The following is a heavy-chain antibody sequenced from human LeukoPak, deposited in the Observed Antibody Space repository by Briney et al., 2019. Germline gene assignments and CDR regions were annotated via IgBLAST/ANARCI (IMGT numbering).Heavy chain of an antibody. CDR3: ASSGPIAAVRTYY. CDR2: INHSGST. CDR1: GGSFSGYY. D-gene: IGHD6-13*01. J-gene: IGHJ4*02. V-gene: IGHV4-34*01. Sequence: SETLSLTCAVYGGSFSGYYWSWIRQPPGKGLEWIGEINHSGSTNYNPSLKSRVTISVDTSKNQFSLKLSSVTAADTAVYYCASSGPIAAVRTYYWGQGTLVTVSS.